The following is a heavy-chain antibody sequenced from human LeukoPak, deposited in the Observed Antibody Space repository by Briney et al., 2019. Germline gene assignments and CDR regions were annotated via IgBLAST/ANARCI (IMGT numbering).Heavy chain of an antibody. V-gene: IGHV1-58*02. CDR1: GFTFTSSI. J-gene: IGHJ4*02. Sequence: SVKVSCKASGFTFTSSIMHWVRQARGQRPEWVGWIVVGSGNTNSAQNFQERVTFTRDLSTSTAYMELSSLRSEDTAVYFCAAELHSGRARFDYWGQGTLVTVSS. CDR3: AAELHSGRARFDY. D-gene: IGHD1-26*01. CDR2: IVVGSGNT.